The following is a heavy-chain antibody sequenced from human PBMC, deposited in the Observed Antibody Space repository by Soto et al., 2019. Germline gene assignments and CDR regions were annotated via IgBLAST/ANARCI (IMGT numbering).Heavy chain of an antibody. CDR2: INHSGST. CDR1: GGSFSGYY. Sequence: QVQLQQWGAGLLKPSETLSLTCAVYGGSFSGYYWRWIRQPPGKGLEWIGEINHSGSTNYNPSLKSRVTISVDTSQNQFSLKLSSVTAADTAVYYCARGPANLRYFDWPNSAKFDYWGQGPLVTVSS. J-gene: IGHJ4*02. V-gene: IGHV4-34*01. D-gene: IGHD3-9*01. CDR3: ARGPANLRYFDWPNSAKFDY.